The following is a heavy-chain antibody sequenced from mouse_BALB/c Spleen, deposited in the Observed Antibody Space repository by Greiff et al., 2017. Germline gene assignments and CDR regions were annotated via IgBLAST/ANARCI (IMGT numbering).Heavy chain of an antibody. D-gene: IGHD2-4*01. J-gene: IGHJ4*01. V-gene: IGHV5-17*02. Sequence: EVMLVESGGGLVQPGGSRKLSCAASGFTFSSFGMHWVRQAPEKGLEWVAYISSGSSTIYYADTVKGRFTISRDNPKNTLFLQMTSLRSEDTAMYYCARREGLRYAMDYWGQGTSVTVSS. CDR1: GFTFSSFG. CDR3: ARREGLRYAMDY. CDR2: ISSGSSTI.